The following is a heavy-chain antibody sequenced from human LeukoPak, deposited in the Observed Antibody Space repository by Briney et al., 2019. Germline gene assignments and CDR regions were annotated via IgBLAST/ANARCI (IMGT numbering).Heavy chain of an antibody. Sequence: GGSLRLSCAASGFTFSTYWMHWVRQAPGKGLEWVGHIKSKTDGGTTDYAAPVKGRFTISRDDSKNTLFLQMNGLKTEDTAVYYCTLPWGSGSYYDYWGQGTLVTVSS. V-gene: IGHV3-15*01. CDR2: IKSKTDGGTT. CDR1: GFTFSTYW. J-gene: IGHJ4*02. CDR3: TLPWGSGSYYDY. D-gene: IGHD3-10*01.